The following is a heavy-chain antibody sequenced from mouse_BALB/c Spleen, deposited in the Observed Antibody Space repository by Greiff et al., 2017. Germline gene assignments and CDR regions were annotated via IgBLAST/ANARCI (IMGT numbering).Heavy chain of an antibody. D-gene: IGHD1-1*01. Sequence: QVQLKQSGAELMKPGASVKISCKATGYTFSSYWIEWVKQRPGHGLEWIGEILPGSGSTNYNEKFKGKATFTADTSSNTAYMQLSSLTSEDSAVYYCARGGSSYQWYFDVWGAGTTVTVSS. CDR3: ARGGSSYQWYFDV. V-gene: IGHV1-9*01. CDR1: GYTFSSYW. CDR2: ILPGSGST. J-gene: IGHJ1*01.